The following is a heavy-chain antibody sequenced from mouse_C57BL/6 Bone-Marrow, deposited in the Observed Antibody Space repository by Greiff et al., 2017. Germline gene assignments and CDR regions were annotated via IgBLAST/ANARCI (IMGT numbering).Heavy chain of an antibody. CDR3: AREVRWDFMDY. CDR1: GFTFSSYA. V-gene: IGHV5-4*01. D-gene: IGHD4-1*01. J-gene: IGHJ4*01. Sequence: EVHLVESGGGLVKPGGSLKLSCAASGFTFSSYAMSWVRQTPEKRLEWVATISDGGSYTYYPDNVKGRFTISRDNAKNNLYLQMSHLKSEDTAMYYCAREVRWDFMDYWGQGTSVTVSS. CDR2: ISDGGSYT.